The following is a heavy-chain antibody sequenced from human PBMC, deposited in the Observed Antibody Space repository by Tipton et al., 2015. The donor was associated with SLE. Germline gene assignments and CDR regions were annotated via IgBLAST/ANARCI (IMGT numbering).Heavy chain of an antibody. CDR2: IYYSGST. CDR1: GGSISSGGYY. D-gene: IGHD3-22*01. V-gene: IGHV4-31*03. Sequence: TLSLTCTVSGGSISSGGYYWSWIRQHPGKGLEWIGYIYYSGSTYYNPSLKSRVTISVDTSKNQFSLKLSSVTAADTAVYYCARVCSSGYPYYYYYYMDVWGKGTTVTVSS. J-gene: IGHJ6*03. CDR3: ARVCSSGYPYYYYYYMDV.